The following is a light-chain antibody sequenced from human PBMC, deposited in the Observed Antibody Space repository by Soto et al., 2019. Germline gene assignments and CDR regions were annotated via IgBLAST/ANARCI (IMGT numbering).Light chain of an antibody. CDR3: QQYGSSSWT. Sequence: EIVLTQSPGTLSLSPGERATLSCGASQSVSNNYLAWYQQKPGLAPRLLIYDASYRANGIPDRFSGGGFGTDFTLTIRRLEAEDFVFYYCQQYGSSSWTFGQGTQVDIK. CDR1: QSVSNNY. CDR2: DAS. J-gene: IGKJ1*01. V-gene: IGKV3D-20*01.